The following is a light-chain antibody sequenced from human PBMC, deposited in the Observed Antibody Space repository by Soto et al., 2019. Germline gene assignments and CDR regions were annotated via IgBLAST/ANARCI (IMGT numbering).Light chain of an antibody. CDR2: GNS. CDR1: SSNIGARYD. Sequence: QSVLTQPPSVSGAPGQRVTISCTGSSSNIGARYDVHWYQQLPGTAPKLLIYGNSNRPSWVPDRFSGSKSGTSASLAIPGLQAEDETDYYCQSYDNILSGGVFGGGTKLTVL. V-gene: IGLV1-40*01. J-gene: IGLJ3*02. CDR3: QSYDNILSGGV.